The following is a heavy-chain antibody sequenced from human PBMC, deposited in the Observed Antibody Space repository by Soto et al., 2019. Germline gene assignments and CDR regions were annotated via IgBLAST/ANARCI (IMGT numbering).Heavy chain of an antibody. CDR1: GFTFSTYA. CDR2: ISNDESKK. V-gene: IGHV3-30-3*01. J-gene: IGHJ4*02. D-gene: IGHD6-19*01. Sequence: GGSLRLSCAASGFTFSTYAVHWVRQAPGKGLEWVAVISNDESKKYYANSVKGRFTISRDNSNNTGYLQMNSLRREDTAIYYCARSIAVAGLDYWGPGTLVTVSS. CDR3: ARSIAVAGLDY.